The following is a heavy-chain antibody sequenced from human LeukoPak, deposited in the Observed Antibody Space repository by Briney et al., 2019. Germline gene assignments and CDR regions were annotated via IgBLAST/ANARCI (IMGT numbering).Heavy chain of an antibody. Sequence: GESLKISCKGSGYSFTSYCIGWVRQMPGKGLEWMGIIYPGDSDTRYSPSFQGQVTISADKSITTAYLQWSSLRASGTAMYYCARPANRGDAFDIWGQGTMVTVSS. CDR1: GYSFTSYC. CDR3: ARPANRGDAFDI. CDR2: IYPGDSDT. D-gene: IGHD2/OR15-2a*01. V-gene: IGHV5-51*01. J-gene: IGHJ3*02.